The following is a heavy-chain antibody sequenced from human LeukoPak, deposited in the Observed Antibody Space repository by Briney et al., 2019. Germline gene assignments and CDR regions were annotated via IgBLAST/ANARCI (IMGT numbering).Heavy chain of an antibody. CDR2: ISGSSKSI. D-gene: IGHD3-10*01. V-gene: IGHV3-21*01. J-gene: IGHJ4*02. Sequence: KPGRSLSLSCAASGFTFSSYSMNWVRQARGKGLEWVSYISGSSKSIYYADSVRGRFTISRDNAKNSLYLQMNSLRAEDTAVYYCARSNYYGSGSYYDYWGQGTLVTVSS. CDR3: ARSNYYGSGSYYDY. CDR1: GFTFSSYS.